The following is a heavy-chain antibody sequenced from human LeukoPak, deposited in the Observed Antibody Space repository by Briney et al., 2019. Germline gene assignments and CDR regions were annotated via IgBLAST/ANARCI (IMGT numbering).Heavy chain of an antibody. D-gene: IGHD6-13*01. CDR2: ISAYNGNT. Sequence: GASVKVSCKASGYTFTSYGISWVRQAPGQGLEWMGWISAYNGNTNYAQKLQGRVTMTTDTSTSTAYMELRSLRSDDMAVYYCARVRYSSSWEGNYYYYGMDVWGQGTTVTVSS. CDR1: GYTFTSYG. V-gene: IGHV1-18*03. CDR3: ARVRYSSSWEGNYYYYGMDV. J-gene: IGHJ6*02.